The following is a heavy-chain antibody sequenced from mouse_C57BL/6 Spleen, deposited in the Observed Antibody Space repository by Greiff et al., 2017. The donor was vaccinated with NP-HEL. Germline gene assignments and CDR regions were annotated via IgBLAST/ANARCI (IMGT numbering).Heavy chain of an antibody. V-gene: IGHV1-53*01. CDR2: INPSNGGT. CDR1: GYTFTSYW. J-gene: IGHJ1*03. Sequence: QVQLQQPGTELVKPGASVKLSCKASGYTFTSYWMHWVKQRPGQGLEWIGNINPSNGGTNYNEKFKSKATLTVDKSSSTAYMQLSSLTSEDSADYCGARYRNSYYVYWYFDVWGTGTTVTVSS. D-gene: IGHD2-12*01. CDR3: ARYRNSYYVYWYFDV.